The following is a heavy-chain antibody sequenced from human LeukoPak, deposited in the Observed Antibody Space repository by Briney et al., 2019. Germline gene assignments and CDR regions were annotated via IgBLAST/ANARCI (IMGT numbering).Heavy chain of an antibody. CDR1: GYTFAGYY. J-gene: IGHJ4*02. CDR2: INPNSGVT. CDR3: ARMRDLVGTSPLGY. V-gene: IGHV1-2*02. Sequence: GASVKVSCKGSGYTFAGYYMHWVRQAPGQGLEWMGWINPNSGVTNYAQKFQGRVAMTRDTSISTAYMELSSLRSDDTAVYYCARMRDLVGTSPLGYWGQGTLVTVS. D-gene: IGHD1-26*01.